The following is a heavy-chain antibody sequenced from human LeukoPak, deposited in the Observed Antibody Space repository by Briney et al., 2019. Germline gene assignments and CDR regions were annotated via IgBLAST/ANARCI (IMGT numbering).Heavy chain of an antibody. D-gene: IGHD6-19*01. Sequence: GGSLRLSCAASGFTFSSYGMHWVRQAPGKGLEWVAFIRYDGSNKYYADSVKGRFTISRDNSKNTLYLQMNSLRAEDMAVYYCAKDIWAIAVAEPFDYWGQGTLVTVSS. CDR2: IRYDGSNK. J-gene: IGHJ4*02. V-gene: IGHV3-30*02. CDR1: GFTFSSYG. CDR3: AKDIWAIAVAEPFDY.